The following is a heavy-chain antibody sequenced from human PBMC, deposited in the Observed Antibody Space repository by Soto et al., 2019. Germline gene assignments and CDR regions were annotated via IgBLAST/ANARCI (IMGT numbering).Heavy chain of an antibody. V-gene: IGHV4-39*01. J-gene: IGHJ4*02. Sequence: QVQLQESGPGLVKPSATLSLTCTVSGGSISGYYWTWIRQPPGKGLEWVGSLFYGGTTDYNPSLKSRLTMALDTSKNQFSLKLRSVTAADTAVYYCARHRGPAPVYWGQGTLVTASS. CDR1: GGSISGYY. CDR2: LFYGGTT. D-gene: IGHD3-10*01. CDR3: ARHRGPAPVY.